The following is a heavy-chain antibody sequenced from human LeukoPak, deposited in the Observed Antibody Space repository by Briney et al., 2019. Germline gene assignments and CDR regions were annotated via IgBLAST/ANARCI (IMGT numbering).Heavy chain of an antibody. V-gene: IGHV3-30-3*01. CDR2: ISYDGSNK. D-gene: IGHD4-17*01. CDR3: ARGMTTVTTTAGY. CDR1: GFTFSSYA. Sequence: PGGSLRPSCAASGFTFSSYAMHWVRQAPGKGLEWVAVISYDGSNKYYADSVKGRFTISRDNSKNTLYLQMNSLRAEDTAVYYCARGMTTVTTTAGYWGQGTLVTVSS. J-gene: IGHJ4*02.